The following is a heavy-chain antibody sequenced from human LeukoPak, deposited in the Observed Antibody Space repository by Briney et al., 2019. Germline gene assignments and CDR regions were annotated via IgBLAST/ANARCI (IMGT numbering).Heavy chain of an antibody. Sequence: SETLSLTCTVSGGSISNNSYYWGWIRQPPGKGLEWIGSIYYSGSTYYNPSLKSRDTISVDTSKNQFSLTLSSVTAADTAVYYCARETEKQWQYWGQGTLVTVSS. J-gene: IGHJ3*01. CDR3: ARETEKQWQY. CDR1: GGSISNNSYY. D-gene: IGHD6-19*01. CDR2: IYYSGST. V-gene: IGHV4-39*07.